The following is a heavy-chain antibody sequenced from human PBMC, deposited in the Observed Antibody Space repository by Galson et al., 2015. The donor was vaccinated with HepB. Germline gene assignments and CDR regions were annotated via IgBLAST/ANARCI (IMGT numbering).Heavy chain of an antibody. V-gene: IGHV4-39*01. CDR2: IYYSGRS. CDR1: GGSISSDTYF. CDR3: ARQGENCDPTNCPGNWAP. D-gene: IGHD3-16*01. Sequence: ETLSLTCTVSGGSISSDTYFWAWIRQPPGKGLEWIGSIYYSGRSYYNPSLKSRLTISVDTSKNQFSLNLRSVTAADTAVYYCARQGENCDPTNCPGNWAPWGQGTLVTVSS. J-gene: IGHJ5*02.